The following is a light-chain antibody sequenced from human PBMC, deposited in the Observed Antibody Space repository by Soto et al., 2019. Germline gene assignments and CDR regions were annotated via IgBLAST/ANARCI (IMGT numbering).Light chain of an antibody. CDR2: GAS. J-gene: IGKJ4*01. V-gene: IGKV3-20*01. CDR3: QRYGSLRIT. Sequence: IVLTQSPGTLSLSPGERATLSCRASQSVSNSYLAWYQQKPGQAPRLLIYGASSRATGTPDRFSGSGSWTDVTLAISRRECEDFAVYYCQRYGSLRITFGGGTKLEIK. CDR1: QSVSNSY.